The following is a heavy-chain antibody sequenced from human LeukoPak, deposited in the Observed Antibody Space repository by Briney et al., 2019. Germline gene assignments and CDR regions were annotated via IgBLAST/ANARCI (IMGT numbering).Heavy chain of an antibody. CDR1: GFSFTSYW. Sequence: GGSLRLSCAAPGFSFTSYWMSWVRQAPGKGLEWVANIKEDGSVKFYVDSVRGRFTISRDNANNSLYLQMNSLRAEDTAVYYCARRSYSGLDYWGQGTLATVSS. CDR2: IKEDGSVK. V-gene: IGHV3-7*01. J-gene: IGHJ4*02. CDR3: ARRSYSGLDY. D-gene: IGHD2-15*01.